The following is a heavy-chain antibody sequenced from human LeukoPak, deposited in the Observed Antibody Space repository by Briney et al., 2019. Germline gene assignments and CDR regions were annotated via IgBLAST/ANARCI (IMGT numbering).Heavy chain of an antibody. D-gene: IGHD4-11*01. J-gene: IGHJ4*02. CDR3: AKGLRLQSLDY. CDR1: GFTFDDYA. CDR2: ISWNSGSI. V-gene: IGHV3-9*01. Sequence: GGSPRLSCAASGFTFDDYAMHWVRQAPGKGLEWVSGISWNSGSIGYADSVKGRFTISRHNAKNTLYLQMNSLRAEDTAFYYCAKGLRLQSLDYWGQGTLVTVPS.